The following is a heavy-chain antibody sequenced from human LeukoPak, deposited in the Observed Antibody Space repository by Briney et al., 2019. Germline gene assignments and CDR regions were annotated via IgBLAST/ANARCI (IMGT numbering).Heavy chain of an antibody. J-gene: IGHJ4*02. CDR3: ARHGAPDYDILTGYDFYYFDY. D-gene: IGHD3-9*01. CDR1: GFTFSSYW. V-gene: IGHV4-39*01. Sequence: GSLRLSCAASGFTFSSYWMHWIRQPPGKGLEWIGRIYYSGSTYYNPSLKSRVTISVDTSKNQFSLKLSSVTAADTAVYYCARHGAPDYDILTGYDFYYFDYWGQGTLVTVSS. CDR2: IYYSGST.